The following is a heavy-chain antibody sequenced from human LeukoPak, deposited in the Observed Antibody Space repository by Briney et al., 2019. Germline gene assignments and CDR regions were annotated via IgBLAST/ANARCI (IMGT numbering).Heavy chain of an antibody. V-gene: IGHV1-69*04. CDR3: ARDGRYCSSTSCPNMADY. CDR1: GGTFSSYA. J-gene: IGHJ4*02. Sequence: SVKVSCKASGGTFSSYAISWVRQAPGQGLEWMGRIIPILGIANYAQKFQGRVTITADKSTSTAYMELSSLRSEDTAVYYCARDGRYCSSTSCPNMADYWGQGTLVAVSS. CDR2: IIPILGIA. D-gene: IGHD2-2*01.